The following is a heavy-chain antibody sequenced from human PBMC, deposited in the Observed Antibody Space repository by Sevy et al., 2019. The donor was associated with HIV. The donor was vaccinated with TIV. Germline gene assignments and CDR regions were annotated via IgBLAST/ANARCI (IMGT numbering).Heavy chain of an antibody. CDR2: LCFGCGRI. CDR3: AREGCTRPHDH. D-gene: IGHD2-8*01. V-gene: IGHV3-23*01. Sequence: GGSLRLSCVASRFNFNIYSMSWVRQAPGKGLEWVSTLCFGCGRINHADSVQGRFTMSRDDSKKTVYLEMNSLRAEDTAVYYCAREGCTRPHDHWGQGTLVTVSS. CDR1: RFNFNIYS. J-gene: IGHJ4*02.